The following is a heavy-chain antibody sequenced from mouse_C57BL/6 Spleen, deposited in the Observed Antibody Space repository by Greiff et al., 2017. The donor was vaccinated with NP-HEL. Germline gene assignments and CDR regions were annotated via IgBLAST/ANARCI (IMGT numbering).Heavy chain of an antibody. CDR3: ARPLTGTRAMDY. Sequence: VMLVESGGGLVKPGGSLKLSCAASGFTFSDYGMHWVRQAPAKGLEWVAYLSSGSSTIYYADTVQGRFTISRDNAKNTLFLQMTSLRSEDTAMYYCARPLTGTRAMDYWGQGTSGTVSS. CDR1: GFTFSDYG. CDR2: LSSGSSTI. D-gene: IGHD4-1*01. J-gene: IGHJ4*01. V-gene: IGHV5-17*01.